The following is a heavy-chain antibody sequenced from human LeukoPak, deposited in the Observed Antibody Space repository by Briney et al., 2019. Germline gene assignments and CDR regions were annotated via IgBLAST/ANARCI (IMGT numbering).Heavy chain of an antibody. CDR2: GTHDCGNE. CDR1: GFTFSNYD. Sequence: GGSLRLSCAASGFTFSNYDMHWVRQPPGKGLEREAVGTHDCGNEYYADSVKSRLTISRDNSANKLYLQVNSPRAEDTAAYFCSKGLWQWLDDPGSSFDYWGQGTLVTVSS. D-gene: IGHD6-19*01. CDR3: SKGLWQWLDDPGSSFDY. V-gene: IGHV3-30*18. J-gene: IGHJ4*02.